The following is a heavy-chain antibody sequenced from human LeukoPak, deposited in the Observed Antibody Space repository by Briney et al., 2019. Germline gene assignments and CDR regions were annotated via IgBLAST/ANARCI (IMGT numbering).Heavy chain of an antibody. V-gene: IGHV1-8*01. CDR1: VYTFTSYD. D-gene: IGHD4-23*01. Sequence: GASVNVSCKASVYTFTSYDINWVRQATGQGLEWMGWMNPSRGNTGYAQKFQGRLSLTRNTSISTAYMELSSLRSEDTAVYYCARDYGGNSGWFDPWGQGTLVTVSS. J-gene: IGHJ5*02. CDR2: MNPSRGNT. CDR3: ARDYGGNSGWFDP.